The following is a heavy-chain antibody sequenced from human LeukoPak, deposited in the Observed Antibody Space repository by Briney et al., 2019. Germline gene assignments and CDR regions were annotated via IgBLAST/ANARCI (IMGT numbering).Heavy chain of an antibody. Sequence: GGSLRLSCAASGFTFSSYAMSWVRQAPGKGLEWISAISGSGGSTYYADSVKGRFTISRDNSKNMLYLHMNSLRAEDTAVYYCAKVRDSSGYYYDDWGQGTLVTVSS. D-gene: IGHD3-22*01. CDR2: ISGSGGST. J-gene: IGHJ4*02. V-gene: IGHV3-23*01. CDR1: GFTFSSYA. CDR3: AKVRDSSGYYYDD.